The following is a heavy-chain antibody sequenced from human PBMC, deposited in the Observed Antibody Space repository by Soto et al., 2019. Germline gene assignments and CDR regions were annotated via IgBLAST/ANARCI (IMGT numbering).Heavy chain of an antibody. CDR1: GFTFSSYG. V-gene: IGHV3-33*06. CDR2: IWYDGSNK. D-gene: IGHD3-3*01. CDR3: AKAHYDFWSGYYYYGMDV. J-gene: IGHJ6*02. Sequence: QVQLVESGGGVVQPGRSLRLSCAASGFTFSSYGMHWVRQAPGKGLEWVAVIWYDGSNKYYADSVKGRFTISRDNSKNTLYLQMNSLRAEDTAVYYCAKAHYDFWSGYYYYGMDVWGQGTTVTVSS.